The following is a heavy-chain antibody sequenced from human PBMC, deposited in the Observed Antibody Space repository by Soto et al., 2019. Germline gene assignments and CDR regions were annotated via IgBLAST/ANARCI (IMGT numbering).Heavy chain of an antibody. CDR2: FDPEDGET. V-gene: IGHV1-24*01. D-gene: IGHD6-19*01. Sequence: QVQLVQSGAEVKKPGASVKVSCKVSGYTLTELSMHWVRQAHGKGLEWMGGFDPEDGETIYAQKFQGRVTMTEDTSTDTAYMELSSLRSEDTAVYYCATGVPTNRIAVAGKSGWGQGTLVSVSS. J-gene: IGHJ4*02. CDR1: GYTLTELS. CDR3: ATGVPTNRIAVAGKSG.